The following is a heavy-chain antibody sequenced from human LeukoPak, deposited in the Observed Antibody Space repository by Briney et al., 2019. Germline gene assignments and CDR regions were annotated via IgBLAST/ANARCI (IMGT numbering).Heavy chain of an antibody. J-gene: IGHJ3*02. Sequence: GASVKVSCKASGGTLNNYAFSWVRQAPGQGLEWMGGVVPIFSLTNYGQKFQGRVTITTDESTSTAYMELSSLRSEDTAVYYCARQGGYDSNGYAFDIWGQGTMVTVSS. V-gene: IGHV1-69*05. D-gene: IGHD5-12*01. CDR1: GGTLNNYA. CDR3: ARQGGYDSNGYAFDI. CDR2: VVPIFSLT.